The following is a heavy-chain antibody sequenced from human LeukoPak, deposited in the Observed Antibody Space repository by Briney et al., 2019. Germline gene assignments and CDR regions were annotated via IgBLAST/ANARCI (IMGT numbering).Heavy chain of an antibody. CDR1: GFTFGSPW. V-gene: IGHV3-74*01. J-gene: IGHJ4*02. D-gene: IGHD6-13*01. Sequence: GGSLRLSCAASGFTFGSPWMHWVRQAPGKGLVWVSRINSDGSATAYADSVKGRFTISRDNAENTLYLQMNSLRAEDTAVYYCARGTAGYHSSYLDYWGQGTLVTVSS. CDR3: ARGTAGYHSSYLDY. CDR2: INSDGSAT.